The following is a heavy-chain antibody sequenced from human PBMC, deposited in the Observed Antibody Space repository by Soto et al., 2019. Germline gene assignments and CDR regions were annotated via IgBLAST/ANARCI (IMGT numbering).Heavy chain of an antibody. CDR3: ARCSGWYGQCYFDC. D-gene: IGHD6-13*01. CDR2: IYSDGRT. Sequence: DVQLAETGGGLIQPGGSLRLSCAASGFIVSSSYMSWVRQAPGKGLEWVSVIYSDGRTYYADSVKGRFTISRDNSKNTLYLQMNSLSAEDTAVYYCARCSGWYGQCYFDCWGQGTLVTVSS. J-gene: IGHJ4*02. V-gene: IGHV3-53*02. CDR1: GFIVSSSY.